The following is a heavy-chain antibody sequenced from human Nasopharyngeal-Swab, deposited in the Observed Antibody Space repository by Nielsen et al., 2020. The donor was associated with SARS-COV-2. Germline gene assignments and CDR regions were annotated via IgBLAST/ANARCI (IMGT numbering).Heavy chain of an antibody. Sequence: SVKVSCKASGCTFSSYAISWVRQAPGQGLEWMGRIIPILGIANYAQKFQGRVTITADKSTSTAYMELSSLRSEDTAVYYCAREYCSGGSCYGNYSMDVWGQGTTVTVSS. V-gene: IGHV1-69*04. CDR3: AREYCSGGSCYGNYSMDV. J-gene: IGHJ6*02. CDR2: IIPILGIA. D-gene: IGHD2-15*01. CDR1: GCTFSSYA.